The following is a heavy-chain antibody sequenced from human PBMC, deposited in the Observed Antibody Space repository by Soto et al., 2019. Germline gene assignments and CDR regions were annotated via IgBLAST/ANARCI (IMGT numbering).Heavy chain of an antibody. CDR2: IYRSGTT. CDR3: ARTHSGSYYSVFNY. D-gene: IGHD1-26*01. CDR1: NFSISSGYY. Sequence: SETLSLTCVVSNFSISSGYYWGWIRQSPGKGLEWIASIYRSGTTSYNPSLKSRVTISVDPSKNQFSLMLTAVTAADTAVFYCARTHSGSYYSVFNYWGRGSLVTVSS. J-gene: IGHJ4*02. V-gene: IGHV4-38-2*01.